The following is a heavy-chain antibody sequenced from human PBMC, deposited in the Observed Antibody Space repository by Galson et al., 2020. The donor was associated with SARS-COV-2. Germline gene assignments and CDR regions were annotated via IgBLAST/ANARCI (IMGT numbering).Heavy chain of an antibody. CDR1: VFTLSSYA. J-gene: IGHJ3*02. V-gene: IGHV3-30*04. CDR3: ARARSGSYRGAFDI. D-gene: IGHD1-26*01. CDR2: IPYEGGSR. Sequence: TISSTATVFTLSSYAMHSGGQVAVKGRQTVAGIPYEGGSRSYADSVKSRFTISRDNSKNTLFLQMNSLGPDDTALYYCARARSGSYRGAFDIWGQGTMVTVSS.